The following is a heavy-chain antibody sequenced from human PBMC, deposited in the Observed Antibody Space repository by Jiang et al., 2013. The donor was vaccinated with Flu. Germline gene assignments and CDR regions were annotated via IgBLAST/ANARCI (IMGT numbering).Heavy chain of an antibody. CDR3: ARVRSGSYRGSDAFDI. J-gene: IGHJ3*02. CDR1: GGSININDYY. V-gene: IGHV4-39*07. Sequence: PGLVKPSETLSLTCTVSGGSININDYYWGWIRQPPGKGLEWIGSIYYSGSTYYNPSLKSRVTISVDTSKNQFSLKLSSVTAADTAVYYCARVRSGSYRGSDAFDIWGQGTMVTVSS. D-gene: IGHD1-26*01. CDR2: IYYSGST.